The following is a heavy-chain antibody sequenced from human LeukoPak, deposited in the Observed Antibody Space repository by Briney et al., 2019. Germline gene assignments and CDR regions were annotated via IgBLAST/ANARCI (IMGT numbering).Heavy chain of an antibody. CDR2: IIPIFGTA. CDR3: ARDAHYYDSSGCYYPYYFDY. V-gene: IGHV1-69*05. D-gene: IGHD3-22*01. Sequence: SVKVSCKASGGTFSSYAISWVRQAPGQGLEWMGRIIPIFGTANYAQKFQGRVTITTDESTSTAYMELSSLRSEDTAVYYCARDAHYYDSSGCYYPYYFDYWGQGTLVTVSS. J-gene: IGHJ4*02. CDR1: GGTFSSYA.